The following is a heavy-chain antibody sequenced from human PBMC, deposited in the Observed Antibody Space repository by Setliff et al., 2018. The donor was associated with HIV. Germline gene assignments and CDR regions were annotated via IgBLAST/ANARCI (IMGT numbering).Heavy chain of an antibody. CDR2: IYSTGST. Sequence: SETLSLTCTVSGPSINIHYWSWIRQSPGKGFEWIGYIYSTGSTNYNPSLQSRVSISMDASKNKFSLKVTSVTSADTAVYYCAKGAGFYGDYTFDYWGQGIWSPSPQ. D-gene: IGHD4-17*01. J-gene: IGHJ4*02. CDR3: AKGAGFYGDYTFDY. CDR1: GPSINIHY. V-gene: IGHV4-59*11.